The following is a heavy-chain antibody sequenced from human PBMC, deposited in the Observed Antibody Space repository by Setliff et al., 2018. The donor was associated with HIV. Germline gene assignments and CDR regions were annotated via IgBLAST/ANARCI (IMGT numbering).Heavy chain of an antibody. CDR3: ARAGVVEGYYYYYYMDV. CDR1: GFTFGDYA. CDR2: ISSSSSTV. Sequence: GGSLRLSCTTSGFTFGDYAMSWVRQAPGKGLEWVSYISSSSSTVYYADSVKGRFTISRDNAKNSLYLQMNSLRAEDTAVYYCARAGVVEGYYYYYYMDVWGKGTTVTVSS. J-gene: IGHJ6*03. D-gene: IGHD2-15*01. V-gene: IGHV3-48*01.